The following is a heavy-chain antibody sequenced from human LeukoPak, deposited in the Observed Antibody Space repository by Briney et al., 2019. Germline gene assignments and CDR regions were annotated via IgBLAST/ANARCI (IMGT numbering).Heavy chain of an antibody. Sequence: SETLSLTCSVSDGSINSYYWSWIRQPPGKTLEWIGYIFYNGGINYNPSLRSRVTISQDTSKNQFSLKLTAVTAADTAVYYCARGSNYFDYWGPGTLVTVSS. CDR1: DGSINSYY. CDR2: IFYNGGI. V-gene: IGHV4-59*01. CDR3: ARGSNYFDY. D-gene: IGHD6-6*01. J-gene: IGHJ4*02.